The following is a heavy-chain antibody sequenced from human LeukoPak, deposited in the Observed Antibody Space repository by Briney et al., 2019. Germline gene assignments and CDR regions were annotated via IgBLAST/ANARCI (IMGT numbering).Heavy chain of an antibody. V-gene: IGHV3-72*01. J-gene: IGHJ4*02. CDR2: SRNEGHSYST. D-gene: IGHD3-10*01. CDR1: GFTSSDHH. CDR3: VALLRGIGY. Sequence: GGSLRLSCAVSGFTSSDHHMDWVRQAPGKGLEWIGRSRNEGHSYSTDFAASVRGRASPSRDHSRNSLYLQINSLRTDDTAVYYCVALLRGIGYWGQGTLVTVSS.